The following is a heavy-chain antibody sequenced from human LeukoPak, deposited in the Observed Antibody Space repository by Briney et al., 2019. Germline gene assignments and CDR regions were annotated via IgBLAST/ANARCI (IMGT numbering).Heavy chain of an antibody. D-gene: IGHD3-9*01. CDR1: GFTFDTYR. V-gene: IGHV3-21*04. CDR3: ARAVTNYDILTGYYRDYFDY. CDR2: ISASGSYI. Sequence: GASLRLSCAASGFTFDTYRMNWVRQAPGKGLEWVSSISASGSYIYYADSLKGRFTISRDNTKNSLFLQMNSLRAEDTAVYYCARAVTNYDILTGYYRDYFDYWGQGTLVTVSS. J-gene: IGHJ4*02.